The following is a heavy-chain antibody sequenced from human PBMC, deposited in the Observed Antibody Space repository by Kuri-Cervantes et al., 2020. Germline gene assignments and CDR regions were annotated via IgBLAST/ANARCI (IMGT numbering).Heavy chain of an antibody. CDR1: GYTFTGYY. Sequence: ALVKVSCKASGYTFTGYYMHWVRQAPGQGLEWMGWINPNSGGTNYAQKFQGRVTLTTDTSTTTAHMELRSLRSDDTAVYYCATKGKWDLRGEFYFDHWGQGTLVTVSS. CDR3: ATKGKWDLRGEFYFDH. J-gene: IGHJ4*02. CDR2: INPNSGGT. D-gene: IGHD1-26*01. V-gene: IGHV1-2*02.